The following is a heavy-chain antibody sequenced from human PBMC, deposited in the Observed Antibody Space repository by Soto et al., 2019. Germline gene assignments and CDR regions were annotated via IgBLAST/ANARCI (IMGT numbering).Heavy chain of an antibody. J-gene: IGHJ4*02. V-gene: IGHV4-61*01. Sequence: SETLSLTCTVSGGSVSSGSYYWSWIRQPPGKGLEWIGYIYYSGSTNYNPSLKSRVTISVDTSKNQFSLKLSSVTAADTAVYYCARTKTYYYDSSGLWGQGTLVTVSS. CDR3: ARTKTYYYDSSGL. D-gene: IGHD3-22*01. CDR2: IYYSGST. CDR1: GGSVSSGSYY.